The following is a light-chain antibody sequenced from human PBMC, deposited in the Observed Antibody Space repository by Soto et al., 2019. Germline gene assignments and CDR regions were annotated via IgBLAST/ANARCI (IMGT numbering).Light chain of an antibody. CDR1: QSVSNAY. Sequence: EIVLTQSPGTLSLSPGERATLSCRASQSVSNAYLAWDQQKPGQAPRLLIYDASNRGTGIPDRFSGSGSGTDFTLTINRLEPEDFAVYYCQQSGSSPRTFGQGTKLEIK. CDR3: QQSGSSPRT. J-gene: IGKJ2*01. CDR2: DAS. V-gene: IGKV3-20*01.